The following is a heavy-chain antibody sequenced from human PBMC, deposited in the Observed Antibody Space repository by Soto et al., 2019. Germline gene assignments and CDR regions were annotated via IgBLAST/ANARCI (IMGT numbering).Heavy chain of an antibody. J-gene: IGHJ3*02. CDR3: ARARRYSSGSDGVFDI. D-gene: IGHD6-19*01. Sequence: ASVKVSCKASGYTFTSYDINWVRRATGQGLEWMGWMNPNSGNTGYAQKFQGRVTMTRNTSISTAYMELSSLRSEDTAVYYCARARRYSSGSDGVFDIWGQGTMVTVSS. CDR2: MNPNSGNT. V-gene: IGHV1-8*01. CDR1: GYTFTSYD.